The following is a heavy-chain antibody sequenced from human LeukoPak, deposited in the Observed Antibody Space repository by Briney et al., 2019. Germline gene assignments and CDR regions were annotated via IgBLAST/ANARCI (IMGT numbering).Heavy chain of an antibody. Sequence: GEPLKTSCKGSGYSFTSYYFGWVLQQPGKGLEWMGIFYPGDSDTRYNPSFKGQVTISADKSNTTSYLNWSTLKASYTARSYCARYRIAGTSPYYFDYWGQGTLVTVSS. J-gene: IGHJ4*02. CDR3: ARYRIAGTSPYYFDY. CDR1: GYSFTSYY. V-gene: IGHV5-51*01. CDR2: FYPGDSDT. D-gene: IGHD1-7*01.